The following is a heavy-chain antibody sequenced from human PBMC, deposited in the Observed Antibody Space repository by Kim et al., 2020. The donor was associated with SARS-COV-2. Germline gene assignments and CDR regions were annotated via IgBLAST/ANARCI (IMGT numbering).Heavy chain of an antibody. CDR1: GFTFSSYA. CDR3: AKDPFTMVRGVRREWVDY. J-gene: IGHJ4*02. Sequence: GGSLRLSCAASGFTFSSYAMSWVRQAPGKGLEWVSAISGSGGSTYYADSVKGRFTISRDNSKNTLYLQMNSLRAEDTAVYYCAKDPFTMVRGVRREWVDYWGQGTLVTVSS. V-gene: IGHV3-23*01. D-gene: IGHD3-10*01. CDR2: ISGSGGST.